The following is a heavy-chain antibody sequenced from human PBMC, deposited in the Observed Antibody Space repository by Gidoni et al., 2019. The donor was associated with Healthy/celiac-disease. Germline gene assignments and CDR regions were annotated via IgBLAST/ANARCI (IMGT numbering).Heavy chain of an antibody. CDR1: GGSISSYY. CDR2: IYYSGST. CDR3: ARDTDQYGMDV. Sequence: QVQLQASGPGLVTPSETLSLTCPVSGGSISSYYWSWIRQPPGKGLEWIGYIYYSGSTNYNPSLKSRVTISVDTSKNQFSLKRSSVTAADTAVYYWARDTDQYGMDVWGQGTTVTVSS. J-gene: IGHJ6*02. V-gene: IGHV4-59*01.